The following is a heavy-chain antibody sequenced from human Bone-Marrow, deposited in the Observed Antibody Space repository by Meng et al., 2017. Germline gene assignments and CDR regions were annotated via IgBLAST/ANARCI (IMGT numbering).Heavy chain of an antibody. Sequence: SETLSLTCAVYGGSFSGYYWSWIRQPPGKGLEWIGEINHSGSTNYNPSLKSRVTISVDTSKNQFSLKLSSVTAADTAMYYCARGPVRYFDWLPTDNWFDPWGQGTLVTVSS. V-gene: IGHV4-34*01. D-gene: IGHD3-9*01. CDR1: GGSFSGYY. J-gene: IGHJ5*02. CDR3: ARGPVRYFDWLPTDNWFDP. CDR2: INHSGST.